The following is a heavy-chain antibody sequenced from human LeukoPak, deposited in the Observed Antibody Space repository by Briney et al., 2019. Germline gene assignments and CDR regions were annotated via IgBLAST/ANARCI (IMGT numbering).Heavy chain of an antibody. J-gene: IGHJ4*02. CDR3: ARGSIAVAGRGYFDY. CDR1: GFTFSSYG. V-gene: IGHV3-30*02. CDR2: IRYDGSNK. D-gene: IGHD6-19*01. Sequence: GGSLRLSCAASGFTFSSYGMHGVRQAPGKGLEWVAFIRYDGSNKYYADSVKGRFTISRDSSKNTLYLQMNSLRAEDTAVYYCARGSIAVAGRGYFDYWGQGTLVTVSS.